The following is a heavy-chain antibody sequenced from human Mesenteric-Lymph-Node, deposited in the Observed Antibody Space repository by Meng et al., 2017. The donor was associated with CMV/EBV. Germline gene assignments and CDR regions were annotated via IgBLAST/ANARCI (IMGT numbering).Heavy chain of an antibody. J-gene: IGHJ4*02. V-gene: IGHV3-23*01. CDR1: GFTFSSYA. CDR2: ISGSGGST. CDR3: AKGAEQWLVRWVDY. D-gene: IGHD6-19*01. Sequence: GGSLRLSCAASGFTFSSYAMSWVRQAPGKGLEWVSAISGSGGSTYYADSVKGRFTISRDNSKNTLDLQMNSLRAEDTAVYYCAKGAEQWLVRWVDYWGQGTLVTVSS.